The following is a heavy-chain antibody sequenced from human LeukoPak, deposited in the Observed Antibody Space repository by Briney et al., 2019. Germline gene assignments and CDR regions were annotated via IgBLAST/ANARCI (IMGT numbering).Heavy chain of an antibody. CDR2: IIPILGIA. Sequence: ASVKVSCKASGGTFSSYAISWVRQAPGQGLEWMGRIIPILGIANHAQKFQGRVTITADKSTSTAYMELSSLRSEDTAVYYCARDRHIVVVTASYYFDYWGQGTLVTVSS. D-gene: IGHD2-21*02. CDR3: ARDRHIVVVTASYYFDY. V-gene: IGHV1-69*04. J-gene: IGHJ4*02. CDR1: GGTFSSYA.